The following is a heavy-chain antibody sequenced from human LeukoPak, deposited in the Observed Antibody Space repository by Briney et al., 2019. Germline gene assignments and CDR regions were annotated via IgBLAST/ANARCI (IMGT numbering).Heavy chain of an antibody. CDR1: GFTVSSNY. CDR3: AKGPGSATVTKYFDF. J-gene: IGHJ4*02. D-gene: IGHD4-17*01. CDR2: IYSGGST. V-gene: IGHV3-53*01. Sequence: GGSLRLSCAASGFTVSSNYMSWVRQAPGKGLEWVSVIYSGGSTYYADFVKGRVTISRDNSKNTLYLQMNSLRAEDTAVYYCAKGPGSATVTKYFDFWGQGTLVTVSS.